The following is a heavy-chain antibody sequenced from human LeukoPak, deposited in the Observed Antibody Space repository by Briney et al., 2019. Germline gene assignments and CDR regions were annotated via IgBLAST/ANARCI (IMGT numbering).Heavy chain of an antibody. CDR2: ISGSGGST. CDR3: ARPSKRNCGGDCSQYFQH. J-gene: IGHJ1*01. Sequence: SGGSLRLSCTTSGFTFSDYCMTWVRQAPGKGLEWVSAISGSGGSTYYADSVKGRFTISRDNSKNTLYLQMNSLRAEDTAVYYCARPSKRNCGGDCSQYFQHWGQGTLVTVSS. CDR1: GFTFSDYC. V-gene: IGHV3-23*01. D-gene: IGHD2-21*02.